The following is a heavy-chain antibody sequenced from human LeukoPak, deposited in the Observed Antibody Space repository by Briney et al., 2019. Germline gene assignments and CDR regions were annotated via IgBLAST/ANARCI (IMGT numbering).Heavy chain of an antibody. D-gene: IGHD3-10*01. V-gene: IGHV3-7*05. CDR3: ARDHVVRGLVWDY. CDR2: INQDGSEK. Sequence: PGGSLRLSCAASGFTFSSHWMSWVRQAPGKGLECVASINQDGSEKYSMDSVKGRFTISRDNAKNSLYLQMNSLRGEDTAIYYCARDHVVRGLVWDYWGQGTLVTASS. J-gene: IGHJ4*02. CDR1: GFTFSSHW.